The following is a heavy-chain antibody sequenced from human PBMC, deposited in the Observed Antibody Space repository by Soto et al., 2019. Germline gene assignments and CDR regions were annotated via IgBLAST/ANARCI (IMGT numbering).Heavy chain of an antibody. CDR3: ARHYYYDSSGPDAFDI. CDR2: IWYDGSNK. D-gene: IGHD3-22*01. CDR1: GFTFSSYG. Sequence: GGSLRLSCAASGFTFSSYGMHWVRQAPGKGLEWVAVIWYDGSNKYYADSVKGRFTISRDNSKNTLYLQMNSLRAEDTAVYYCARHYYYDSSGPDAFDIWGQGTMVTVSS. J-gene: IGHJ3*02. V-gene: IGHV3-33*01.